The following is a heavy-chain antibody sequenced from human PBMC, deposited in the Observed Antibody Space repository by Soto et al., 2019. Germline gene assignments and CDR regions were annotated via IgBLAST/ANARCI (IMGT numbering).Heavy chain of an antibody. J-gene: IGHJ4*02. V-gene: IGHV3-33*01. Sequence: QVQLVESGGGVVQPGRSLRLSCAASGFTFSRYGMHWVRQAPGKGLEWVAVIWNDGTKKYYADSVKGRFTISRDNSENTLYLQMNSLRAEDTAVYYCASSHGSESYYNWGIDYWGQGTLVIVSS. CDR2: IWNDGTKK. D-gene: IGHD3-10*01. CDR1: GFTFSRYG. CDR3: ASSHGSESYYNWGIDY.